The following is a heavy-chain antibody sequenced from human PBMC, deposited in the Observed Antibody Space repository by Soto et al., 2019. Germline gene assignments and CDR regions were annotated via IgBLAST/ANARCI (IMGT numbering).Heavy chain of an antibody. J-gene: IGHJ4*01. V-gene: IGHV4-34*01. CDR2: INHSGST. CDR3: ARGFTGTGDDEGY. CDR1: GCH. Sequence: GCHWIIKQKPPGKGLEWIGEINHSGSTNYNPSLKSRVTISVDTSKNQFSLKLSSVTAADTAVYYCARGFTGTGDDEGYWGHGTPVTVSS. D-gene: IGHD2-8*02.